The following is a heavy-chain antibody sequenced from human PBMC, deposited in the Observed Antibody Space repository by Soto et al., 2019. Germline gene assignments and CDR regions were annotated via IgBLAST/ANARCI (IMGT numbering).Heavy chain of an antibody. Sequence: QITLKESGPTLVRPTQTLTLTCTFSGFSLSTSGVGVTWIRQPPGKALEWLALIYWDDDERYSPSLKSRLTITKDTSKNQVVLTMTNMAPVDAATYYCAHKGGRGAGMDVWGQGTTVIVSS. CDR1: GFSLSTSGVG. J-gene: IGHJ6*02. CDR3: AHKGGRGAGMDV. V-gene: IGHV2-5*02. D-gene: IGHD2-15*01. CDR2: IYWDDDE.